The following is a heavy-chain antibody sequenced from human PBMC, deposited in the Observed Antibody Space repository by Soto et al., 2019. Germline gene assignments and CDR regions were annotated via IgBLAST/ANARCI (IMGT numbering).Heavy chain of an antibody. D-gene: IGHD3-22*01. Sequence: EVQLVESGGGLIQPGGSLRLSCAASGFAVSSNYMSWVRQAPGKGLEWVSVIYSGGSTYYADSVKGRFTISRDNSKNTLYLQMNSLRAEDTAVYYCAREDYYDSIGYYGYWGQGTLVTVSS. CDR1: GFAVSSNY. J-gene: IGHJ4*02. CDR3: AREDYYDSIGYYGY. V-gene: IGHV3-53*01. CDR2: IYSGGST.